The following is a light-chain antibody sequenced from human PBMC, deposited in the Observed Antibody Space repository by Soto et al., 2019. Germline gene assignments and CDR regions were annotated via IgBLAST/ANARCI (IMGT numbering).Light chain of an antibody. CDR1: QDISNY. Sequence: DIQMTQSPSSLSASVGDRVTITGQASQDISNYLNWYQQKPGKAPKLMIYEASTLQSGVPSRFSGSGSGTEFTLTISGLLPEDFATYHCQQLNTLPFTFGQGTRLEI. V-gene: IGKV1-9*01. CDR3: QQLNTLPFT. CDR2: EAS. J-gene: IGKJ5*01.